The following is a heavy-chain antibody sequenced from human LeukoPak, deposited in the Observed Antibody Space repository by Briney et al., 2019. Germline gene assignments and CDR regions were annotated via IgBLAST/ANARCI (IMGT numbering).Heavy chain of an antibody. CDR3: AKEGTLLWFGESLDYFDS. D-gene: IGHD3-10*01. J-gene: IGHJ4*02. CDR1: GFTFTSHA. Sequence: GGSLRLSCAASGFTFTSHAMSWVRQAPGKGLEWVSTIGGGGESTYYADFVKGRFTISRDNSRNTLFPQMNSLRAEDTAVYYCAKEGTLLWFGESLDYFDSWGQGTLVTVSS. CDR2: IGGGGEST. V-gene: IGHV3-23*01.